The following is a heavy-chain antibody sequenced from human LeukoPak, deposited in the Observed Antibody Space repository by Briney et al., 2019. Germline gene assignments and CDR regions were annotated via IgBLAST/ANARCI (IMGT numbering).Heavy chain of an antibody. CDR3: ARHRRYCSGGSCTGDWFDP. V-gene: IGHV5-51*01. CDR1: GYTFDTYW. Sequence: GESLKISCKGSGYTFDTYWIGWVRQMPGKGLEWMGIIYPGDSDTRYSPSFQGQVTISADKSISTAYLQWSSLKASDTAMYYCARHRRYCSGGSCTGDWFDPWGQGTLVTVSS. D-gene: IGHD2-15*01. CDR2: IYPGDSDT. J-gene: IGHJ5*02.